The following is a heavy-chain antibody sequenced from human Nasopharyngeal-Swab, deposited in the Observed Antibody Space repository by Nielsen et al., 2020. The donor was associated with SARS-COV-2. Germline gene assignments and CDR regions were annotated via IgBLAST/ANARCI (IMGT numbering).Heavy chain of an antibody. D-gene: IGHD6-19*01. J-gene: IGHJ4*02. Sequence: SVQVSCKASGYTFTSYGISWVRPPPGQGLDWMGWISAYNGNTNYAQKLQGRVTMPTDTSTNTAYMELRSLRSDDTAVYYCARDLEQWLGIDYWGQGTLVTVSS. CDR3: ARDLEQWLGIDY. CDR1: GYTFTSYG. V-gene: IGHV1-18*01. CDR2: ISAYNGNT.